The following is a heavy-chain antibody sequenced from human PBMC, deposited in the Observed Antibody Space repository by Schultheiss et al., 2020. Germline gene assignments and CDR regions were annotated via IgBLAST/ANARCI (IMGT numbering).Heavy chain of an antibody. CDR2: IWYDGSNK. J-gene: IGHJ4*02. V-gene: IGHV3-33*08. D-gene: IGHD3-16*01. CDR1: GFTFTIYG. Sequence: GGSLRLSCAASGFTFTIYGMHWVRQAPVKGLEWVAVIWYDGSNKYYADSVKGRFTISRDNSKNTLYLQMNSLRAEDTAVYYCARGDGIVGVFDYWGQGTLVTVYS. CDR3: ARGDGIVGVFDY.